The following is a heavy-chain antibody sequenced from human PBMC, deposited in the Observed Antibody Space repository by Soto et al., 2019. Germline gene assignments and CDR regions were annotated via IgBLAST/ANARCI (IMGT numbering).Heavy chain of an antibody. J-gene: IGHJ6*02. D-gene: IGHD2-8*02. Sequence: HPGGSLGLSCAASGFTFSSYWMHWVRQAPGKGLVWVSRINSDGSSTSYADSVKGRFTSSRDNAKNTLFLQMNNLRAEDTAVYYCAKSTGGPANGMDVWGQGTTVTVSS. V-gene: IGHV3-74*01. CDR1: GFTFSSYW. CDR2: INSDGSST. CDR3: AKSTGGPANGMDV.